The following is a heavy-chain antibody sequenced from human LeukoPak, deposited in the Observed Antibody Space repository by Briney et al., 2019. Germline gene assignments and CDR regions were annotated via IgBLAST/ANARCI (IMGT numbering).Heavy chain of an antibody. CDR2: ISGSGSNT. J-gene: IGHJ4*02. Sequence: GGSLRLSCAASGFIFNSYAMTWVRQASGKGLEWVSSISGSGSNTYYSDSVKGRFTISRDNSKNTMYLQMNGLRAEDTAVYYCAKYSFSWLSSFDYWGQGTLVTVSS. D-gene: IGHD5-18*01. CDR1: GFIFNSYA. CDR3: AKYSFSWLSSFDY. V-gene: IGHV3-23*01.